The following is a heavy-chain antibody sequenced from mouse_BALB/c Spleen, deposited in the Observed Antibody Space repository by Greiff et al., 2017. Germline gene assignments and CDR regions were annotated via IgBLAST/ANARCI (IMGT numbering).Heavy chain of an antibody. V-gene: IGHV5-17*02. Sequence: EVQGVESGGGLVQPGGSRKLSCAASGFTFSSFGMHWVRQAPEKGLEWVAYISSGSSTIYYADTVKGRFTISRDNPKNTLFLQMTSLRSEDTAMYYCARSPYYDSWFAYWGQGTLVTVSA. CDR1: GFTFSSFG. CDR3: ARSPYYDSWFAY. CDR2: ISSGSSTI. J-gene: IGHJ3*01. D-gene: IGHD2-4*01.